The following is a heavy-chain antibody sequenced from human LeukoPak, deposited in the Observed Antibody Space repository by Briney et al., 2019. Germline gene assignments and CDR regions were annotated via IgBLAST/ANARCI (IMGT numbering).Heavy chain of an antibody. CDR1: GGSISSSSYY. Sequence: SETLSLTCTVSGGSISSSSYYWGWIRQPPGKGLEWIGSIYYSGSTYYNPSLKSRVTISVDTSKNQFSLKLSSVTAADTAVYYCARSPTHFWSGAPHYFDYWGQGTLVTVSS. CDR2: IYYSGST. J-gene: IGHJ4*02. V-gene: IGHV4-39*01. D-gene: IGHD3-3*02. CDR3: ARSPTHFWSGAPHYFDY.